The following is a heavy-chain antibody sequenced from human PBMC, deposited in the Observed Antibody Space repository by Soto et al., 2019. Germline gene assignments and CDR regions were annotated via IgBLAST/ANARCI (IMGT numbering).Heavy chain of an antibody. V-gene: IGHV4-31*03. CDR3: ASSYSGYLDN. Sequence: TLTLACLVSGDSMSSGAYYWNWIRQHPGKGLEWIGYIYYSGNTYYNPSLKSRIVISVDTSKNQFSLNLGSVTAADTAIYYCASSYSGYLDNWGRGALVTVYS. D-gene: IGHD3-22*01. J-gene: IGHJ4*02. CDR1: GDSMSSGAYY. CDR2: IYYSGNT.